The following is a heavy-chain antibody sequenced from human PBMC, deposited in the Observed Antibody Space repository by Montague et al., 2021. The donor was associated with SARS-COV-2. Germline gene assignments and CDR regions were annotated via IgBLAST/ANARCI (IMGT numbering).Heavy chain of an antibody. CDR1: GGSISSSSYC. CDR2: IYYSGST. CDR3: ARYSSSWYSPFDY. J-gene: IGHJ4*02. V-gene: IGHV4-39*07. Sequence: SETLSLTCTVSGGSISSSSYCWGWIRQPPGKGLEWIGSIYYSGSTYYNPSLKSRVTISVDTSKNQFSLKLSSVTAADTAVYYCARYSSSWYSPFDYWGQGTLVTVSS. D-gene: IGHD6-13*01.